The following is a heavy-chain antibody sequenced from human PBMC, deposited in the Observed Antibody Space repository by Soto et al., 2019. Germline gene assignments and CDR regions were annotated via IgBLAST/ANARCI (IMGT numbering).Heavy chain of an antibody. Sequence: ASAKVSCKVSGYTLTELSMHWVRQAPGKGLEWMGGFDPEDGETIYAQKFQGRVTMTEDTSTDTAYMELSSLRSEDTAVYYCATDRHYYDSSGYYYVPLAYWGQGTLVTVSS. V-gene: IGHV1-24*01. D-gene: IGHD3-22*01. CDR3: ATDRHYYDSSGYYYVPLAY. J-gene: IGHJ4*02. CDR2: FDPEDGET. CDR1: GYTLTELS.